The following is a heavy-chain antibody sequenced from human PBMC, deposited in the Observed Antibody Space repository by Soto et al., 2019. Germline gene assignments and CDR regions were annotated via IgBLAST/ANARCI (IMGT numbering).Heavy chain of an antibody. Sequence: EVQLVESGGGLVKPGGSLRLSCAASGFTFSSYSMSWVRQAPGKGLEWVSSISSSSSYIYYADSVKGRFTISRDNAKNSLSLQMNSLRAEDTAVYYCARRSSYYFDYWGQGTLVTVSS. V-gene: IGHV3-21*01. J-gene: IGHJ4*02. CDR2: ISSSSSYI. CDR3: ARRSSYYFDY. D-gene: IGHD2-2*01. CDR1: GFTFSSYS.